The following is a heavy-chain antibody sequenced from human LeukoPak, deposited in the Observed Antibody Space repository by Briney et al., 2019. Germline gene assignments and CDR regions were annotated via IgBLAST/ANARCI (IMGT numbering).Heavy chain of an antibody. CDR3: ASGGDSRLCGVNYFDY. V-gene: IGHV4-59*01. Sequence: PSETLSLTCTVSGGSISSYYWSWIRQPPGKGLEWIGYIYYSGSTNYNPSLKSRVTISVDTSKNQFSLKLSSVTAADTAVYYCASGGDSRLCGVNYFDYWGQGTLITVSS. CDR2: IYYSGST. CDR1: GGSISSYY. J-gene: IGHJ4*02. D-gene: IGHD3-22*01.